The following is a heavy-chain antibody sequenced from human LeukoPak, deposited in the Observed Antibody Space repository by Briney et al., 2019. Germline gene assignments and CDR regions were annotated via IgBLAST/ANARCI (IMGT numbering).Heavy chain of an antibody. Sequence: PGRSLRLSCAASGFTFSSYGMHWVRQAPGKGLEWVAVISYDGSNKYYADSVKGRFTISRDNSKNTLYLQMNSLRAEETAVYYCAWGPKYYDFWSGYSPLSYWGQGTLVTVSS. CDR1: GFTFSSYG. D-gene: IGHD3-3*01. CDR3: AWGPKYYDFWSGYSPLSY. V-gene: IGHV3-30*03. J-gene: IGHJ4*02. CDR2: ISYDGSNK.